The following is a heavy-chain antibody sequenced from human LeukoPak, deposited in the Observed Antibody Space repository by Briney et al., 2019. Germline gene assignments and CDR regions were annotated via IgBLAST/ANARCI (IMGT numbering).Heavy chain of an antibody. D-gene: IGHD3-16*01. CDR3: ARDISARRLDV. CDR2: ISGDGSNT. J-gene: IGHJ6*04. CDR1: GFTFTSYY. V-gene: IGHV3-74*01. Sequence: PGGSLRLSCAASGFTFTSYYMHWVRQAPGKGLVWVSRISGDGSNTIYADSVKGRFTISRDNAKNTVYLQMNSLRAEDTAVYYCARDISARRLDVWGKGTTVTVSS.